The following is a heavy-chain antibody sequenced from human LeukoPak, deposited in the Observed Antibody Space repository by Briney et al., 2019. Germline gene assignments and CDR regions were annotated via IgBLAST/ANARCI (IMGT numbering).Heavy chain of an antibody. V-gene: IGHV3-48*03. J-gene: IGHJ6*04. Sequence: GGSLRLSCAASGFTFSSYEMNWVRQAPGKGLEGVSYISSSGSTIYYAVSVKGRFTISRDNAKNSLYLQMNSLRAEDTAVYYCAELGITMIGGVWGKGTTVTISS. CDR2: ISSSGSTI. CDR1: GFTFSSYE. D-gene: IGHD3-10*02. CDR3: AELGITMIGGV.